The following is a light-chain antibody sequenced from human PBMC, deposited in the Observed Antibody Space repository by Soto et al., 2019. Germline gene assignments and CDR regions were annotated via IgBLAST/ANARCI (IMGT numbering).Light chain of an antibody. J-gene: IGKJ1*01. CDR1: QSVSNN. CDR2: DAS. V-gene: IGKV3-15*01. CDR3: QQYNNWPPWT. Sequence: ILMTQSPATLSVSPGERATLSCRASQSVSNNLAWYQQKPCQAPRLLIYDASTRATGIPARFSGSGSGTESTLSISGLQSEDFAVYYCQQYNNWPPWTFGQGTKVEIK.